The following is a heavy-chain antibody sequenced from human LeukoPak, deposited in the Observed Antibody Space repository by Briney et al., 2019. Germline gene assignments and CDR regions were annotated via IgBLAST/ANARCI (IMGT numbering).Heavy chain of an antibody. CDR3: RVPAANRYYYMDV. D-gene: IGHD2-2*01. J-gene: IGHJ6*03. CDR2: IGDSGGST. Sequence: QAGGSLRLSCAASGFTFSSYGMSWVRQAPGKGLEWVSAIGDSGGSTYYADSVKGRFTISRDNSKNTLYLQMNSLRAEDTAVYYCRVPAANRYYYMDVWGKGTTVTVSS. V-gene: IGHV3-23*01. CDR1: GFTFSSYG.